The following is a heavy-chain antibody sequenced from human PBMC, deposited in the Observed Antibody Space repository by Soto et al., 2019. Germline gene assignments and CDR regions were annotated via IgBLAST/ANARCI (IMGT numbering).Heavy chain of an antibody. CDR2: INGDGSST. CDR1: GFTVSSNY. J-gene: IGHJ3*01. V-gene: IGHV3-74*01. D-gene: IGHD2-2*01. Sequence: GGSLRLSCAASGFTVSSNYMSWVRQAPGKGPVWVSRINGDGSSTSHADSVKGRFTISRDNAENTLFLQMSGLRAEDTAVYYCARAQLLPDDAFDAWGRGTVVTVSS. CDR3: ARAQLLPDDAFDA.